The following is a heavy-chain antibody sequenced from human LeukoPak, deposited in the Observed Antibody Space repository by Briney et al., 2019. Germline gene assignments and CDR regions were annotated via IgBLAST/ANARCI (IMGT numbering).Heavy chain of an antibody. J-gene: IGHJ4*02. Sequence: GTSLRLSCAASGFTFTNYGMHWVRQAPGKGLEWVALITYDGYYKYYSDSVKGRFTISSDTSKNTLYLQMSSLRVEDTAVYFCGKAEAGTYYFDYWGQGTLVTVSS. CDR2: ITYDGYYK. CDR3: GKAEAGTYYFDY. V-gene: IGHV3-30*18. D-gene: IGHD6-19*01. CDR1: GFTFTNYG.